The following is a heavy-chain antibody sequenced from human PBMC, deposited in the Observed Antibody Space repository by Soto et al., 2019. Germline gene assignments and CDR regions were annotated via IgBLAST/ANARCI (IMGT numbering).Heavy chain of an antibody. Sequence: VQLVQSGAEVKKPGSSVKVSCKASGGTFSSYAISWVRQAPGQGLEWMGGIIPIFGTANYAQKFQGSVTITADDSTSTAYMELSSLRSEDTAVYYCARAAYCSGGSCYTWKGAFDIWGQGTMVTVSS. J-gene: IGHJ3*02. V-gene: IGHV1-69*01. D-gene: IGHD2-15*01. CDR1: GGTFSSYA. CDR2: IIPIFGTA. CDR3: ARAAYCSGGSCYTWKGAFDI.